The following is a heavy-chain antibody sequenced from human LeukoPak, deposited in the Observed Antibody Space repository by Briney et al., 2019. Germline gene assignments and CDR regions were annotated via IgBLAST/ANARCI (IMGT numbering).Heavy chain of an antibody. CDR2: ISSSSSYI. CDR1: GFTFSSYS. V-gene: IGHV3-21*01. D-gene: IGHD2-2*01. CDR3: ARGPARYCSSTSCYYL. J-gene: IGHJ1*01. Sequence: GGSLRLSCAASGFTFSSYSMNWVRQAPGKGLEWVSSISSSSSYIYYADSVKGRFTISRDNAKNSLYLQMNSLRAEDTAVYYCARGPARYCSSTSCYYLWGQGTLVTVSS.